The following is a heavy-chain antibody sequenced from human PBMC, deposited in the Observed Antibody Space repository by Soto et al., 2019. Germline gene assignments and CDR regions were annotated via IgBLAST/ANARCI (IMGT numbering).Heavy chain of an antibody. CDR3: AVTTMVRGEWWFDP. J-gene: IGHJ5*02. CDR1: GYTFTGYY. CDR2: INPNSGGT. V-gene: IGHV1-2*04. D-gene: IGHD5-18*01. Sequence: APVKVSCKASGYTFTGYYMHWVRQAPGQGLEWMGWINPNSGGTNYAQKFQGWVTMTTDTSTSTAYMELRSLRSDDTAVYYCAVTTMVRGEWWFDPWGQGTLVTVSS.